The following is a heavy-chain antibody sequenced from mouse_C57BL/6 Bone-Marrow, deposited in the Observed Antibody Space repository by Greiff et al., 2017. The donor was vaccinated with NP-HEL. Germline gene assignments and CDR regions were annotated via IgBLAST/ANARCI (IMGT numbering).Heavy chain of an antibody. CDR3: ARVLGRGYAMDY. CDR1: GYTFTDYY. Sequence: VQLQQSGPVLVKPGASVKMSCKASGYTFTDYYMNWVKQSHGKSLEWIGVINPYNGGTSYNQKFKGKATLTVDKSSSTAYMELNSLTSEDSAVYYCARVLGRGYAMDYWGQGTSVTVSS. CDR2: INPYNGGT. V-gene: IGHV1-19*01. J-gene: IGHJ4*01. D-gene: IGHD4-1*01.